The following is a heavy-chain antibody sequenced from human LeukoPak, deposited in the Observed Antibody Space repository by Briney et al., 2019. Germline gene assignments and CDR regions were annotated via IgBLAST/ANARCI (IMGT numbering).Heavy chain of an antibody. CDR2: INPNSGGS. CDR3: ARGITLDEHIY. D-gene: IGHD1/OR15-1a*01. J-gene: IGHJ4*02. Sequence: ASVKVSCKASGYTFTDYYMHWVRRAPGQGLEWMGRINPNSGGSDYAQKFQGRVTMTRDTSITTVYMELSRLRSDDTAIYYCARGITLDEHIYWGQGTLVTVSS. V-gene: IGHV1-2*06. CDR1: GYTFTDYY.